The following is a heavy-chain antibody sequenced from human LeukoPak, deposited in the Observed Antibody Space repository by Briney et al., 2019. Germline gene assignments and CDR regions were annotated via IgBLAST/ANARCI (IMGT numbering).Heavy chain of an antibody. V-gene: IGHV3-30-3*01. CDR1: GLSFSDYG. J-gene: IGHJ6*02. Sequence: GGSLRLSCAASGLSFSDYGMHWVRQAPGKGLEWVALISSDGFNEYYADSVRGRFTISRDTSKNTLYLQINSLKTEDTAIYYCARYSNHFYYSGMDVWGQGTTVTVSS. D-gene: IGHD2-21*01. CDR2: ISSDGFNE. CDR3: ARYSNHFYYSGMDV.